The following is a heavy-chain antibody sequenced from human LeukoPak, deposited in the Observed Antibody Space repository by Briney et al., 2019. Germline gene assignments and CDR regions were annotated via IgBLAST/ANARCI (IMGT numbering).Heavy chain of an antibody. D-gene: IGHD6-19*01. CDR2: MSYSGRA. CDR3: AKGLRAVAATFEY. Sequence: KSSETLSLTCTVSGGSLSSHYWSWIRQPPGKGLEWIGYMSYSGRADYNPSLQSRVTISVDTSKKQFSLRLHSVTAADTAVYYCAKGLRAVAATFEYWGQGTLVTVSS. J-gene: IGHJ4*02. CDR1: GGSLSSHY. V-gene: IGHV4-59*11.